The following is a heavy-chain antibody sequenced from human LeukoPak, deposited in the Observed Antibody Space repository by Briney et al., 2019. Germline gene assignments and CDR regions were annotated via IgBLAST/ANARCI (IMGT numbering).Heavy chain of an antibody. Sequence: GGSLRLSCAASGFTFDDYAMHWVRQAPGKGLEWVSGISGSGASRYYADSVKGRFTISRDNSINTLYLQMNSLRAEDTAVYYCAKTPIQVVAATFDYWGQGTLVTVSS. D-gene: IGHD2-15*01. J-gene: IGHJ4*02. CDR3: AKTPIQVVAATFDY. V-gene: IGHV3-23*01. CDR1: GFTFDDYA. CDR2: ISGSGASR.